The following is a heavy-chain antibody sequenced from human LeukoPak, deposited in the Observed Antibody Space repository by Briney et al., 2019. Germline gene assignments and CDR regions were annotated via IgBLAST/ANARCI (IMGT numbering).Heavy chain of an antibody. Sequence: ASVKVSCKASGYTLTSYGISWVRQAPGQGLEWMGWISAYNGNTNYAQKLQGRVTMTTDTSTSTAYMELRSLRSDDTAVYYCARALVAAAGMSFGYWGQGTLVTVSS. J-gene: IGHJ4*02. V-gene: IGHV1-18*01. CDR1: GYTLTSYG. CDR2: ISAYNGNT. CDR3: ARALVAAAGMSFGY. D-gene: IGHD6-13*01.